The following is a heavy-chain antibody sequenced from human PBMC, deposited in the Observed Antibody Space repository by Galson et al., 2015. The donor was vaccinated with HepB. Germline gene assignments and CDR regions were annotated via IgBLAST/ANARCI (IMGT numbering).Heavy chain of an antibody. J-gene: IGHJ6*02. Sequence: SLRLSCAASGFTFSRSGMHWVRQAPGKGLEWVAFISCDGSNIYYADSVKGRFTISRDNSKNTLYLQMNSLRAEDTAVYYCAKDVSPECSGGCRYDTASYYYRRDVWSQGTTVTAS. V-gene: IGHV3-30*18. D-gene: IGHD2-15*01. CDR2: ISCDGSNI. CDR3: AKDVSPECSGGCRYDTASYYYRRDV. CDR1: GFTFSRSG.